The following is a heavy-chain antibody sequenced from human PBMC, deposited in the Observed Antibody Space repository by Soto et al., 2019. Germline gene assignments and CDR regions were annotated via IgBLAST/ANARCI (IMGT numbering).Heavy chain of an antibody. CDR3: ARDRRDIAAAASWSHP. V-gene: IGHV1-69*13. J-gene: IGHJ5*02. Sequence: ASVKVSCKASGGTFSSYAISWVRQAPGQGLEWTGGIIPIFGTANYAQKFQGRVTITADESTSTAYMELSSLRSEDTAVYYCARDRRDIAAAASWSHPRGQGTRVTVSS. CDR1: GGTFSSYA. D-gene: IGHD6-13*01. CDR2: IIPIFGTA.